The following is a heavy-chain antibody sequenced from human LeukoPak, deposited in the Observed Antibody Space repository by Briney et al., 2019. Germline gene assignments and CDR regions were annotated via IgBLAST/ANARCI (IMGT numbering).Heavy chain of an antibody. V-gene: IGHV1-8*01. CDR2: MNPNSGNT. CDR3: ARGRRDSRQFDY. D-gene: IGHD3-10*01. CDR1: GYTFTSYD. J-gene: IGHJ4*02. Sequence: ASVKVSCKASGYTFTSYDINWVRQATGQGLEWMGWMNPNSGNTGNAQKFQGRVTMTRNTSISTAYMELSSLRSEDTAVYYCARGRRDSRQFDYWGQGTLVNVSS.